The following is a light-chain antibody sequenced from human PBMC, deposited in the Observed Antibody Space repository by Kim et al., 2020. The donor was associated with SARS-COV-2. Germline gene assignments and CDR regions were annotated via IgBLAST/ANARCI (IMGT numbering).Light chain of an antibody. Sequence: QSALTQPASVSGSPGQSITVSCTGTTSDVGGYNYVSWYQQHPGKAPKLIIYDVNKRPSGVSDRFSGAKSGNMASLTISGLQAEDEADYYCSSYTSYSTLVFGGGTQLTVL. CDR3: SSYTSYSTLV. CDR1: TSDVGGYNY. CDR2: DVN. J-gene: IGLJ2*01. V-gene: IGLV2-14*03.